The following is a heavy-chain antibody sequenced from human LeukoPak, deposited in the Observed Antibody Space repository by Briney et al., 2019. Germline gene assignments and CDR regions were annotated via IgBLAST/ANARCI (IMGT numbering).Heavy chain of an antibody. D-gene: IGHD1-26*01. J-gene: IGHJ4*02. CDR1: GGSISSYY. CDR2: IYYSGST. Sequence: PSETLSLTCTVSGGSISSYYWSWIRQPPGKGLEWIGNIYYSGSTNYNPSLKSRVTISVDTSKNQFSLKLSSVTAADTAVYYCARGIEGVLNSYYFDYWGQGTLVTVSS. CDR3: ARGIEGVLNSYYFDY. V-gene: IGHV4-59*08.